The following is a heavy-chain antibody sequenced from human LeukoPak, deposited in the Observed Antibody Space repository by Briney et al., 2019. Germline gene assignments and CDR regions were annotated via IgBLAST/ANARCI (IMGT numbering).Heavy chain of an antibody. V-gene: IGHV3-9*01. D-gene: IGHD1-1*01. CDR1: GFHFDDYA. CDR2: INWNSGNI. Sequence: PGRSLRLSCVASGFHFDDYAMYWVRQAPGKGLEWVSHINWNSGNIGYADSVKGRFIISRDNAKNSLYLQMNSLRPEDTGLYYCAKGGRVQFNFDFWGQGTLVTVSS. CDR3: AKGGRVQFNFDF. J-gene: IGHJ4*02.